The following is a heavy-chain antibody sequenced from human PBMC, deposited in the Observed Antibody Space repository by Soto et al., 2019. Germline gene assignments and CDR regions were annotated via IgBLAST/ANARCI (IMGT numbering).Heavy chain of an antibody. J-gene: IGHJ5*02. D-gene: IGHD6-19*01. CDR2: IYYSGST. CDR1: GGSISSYY. CDR3: ARVAVAGTKGWFDP. V-gene: IGHV4-59*01. Sequence: KTSETLSLTCTVSGGSISSYYWSWIRQPPGKGLEWIGYIYYSGSTNYNPSLKSRVTISVDTSKNQFSLKLSSVTAADTAVYYCARVAVAGTKGWFDPWGQGTLVTVSS.